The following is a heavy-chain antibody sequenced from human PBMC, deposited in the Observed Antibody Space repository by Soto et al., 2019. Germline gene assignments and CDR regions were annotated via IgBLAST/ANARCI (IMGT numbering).Heavy chain of an antibody. V-gene: IGHV4-34*01. CDR2: INHSGST. CDR1: GGSFSGYY. Sequence: SETLSLTCAVYGGSFSGYYWSWIRQPPGKGLEWIGEINHSGSTNYNPSLKSRVTISVDTSKNQFSLKLSSVTAADTAVYYCARGAVVPAAMEGLGLYYYYGMDVWGQRTTVTVSS. J-gene: IGHJ6*02. D-gene: IGHD2-2*01. CDR3: ARGAVVPAAMEGLGLYYYYGMDV.